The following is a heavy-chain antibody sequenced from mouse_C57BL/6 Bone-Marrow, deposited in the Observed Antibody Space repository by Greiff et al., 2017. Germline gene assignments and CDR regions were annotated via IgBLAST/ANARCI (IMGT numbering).Heavy chain of an antibody. D-gene: IGHD4-1*01. Sequence: EVKVEESGGGLVKPGGSLKLSCAASGFTFSSYAMSWVRQTPEKRLEWVATISDGGSYTYYPDNVKGRFTISRDNAKNNLYLQMSHLKSEDTAMYYCARNWDLDYWGQGTTLTVSS. V-gene: IGHV5-4*03. CDR1: GFTFSSYA. CDR3: ARNWDLDY. J-gene: IGHJ2*01. CDR2: ISDGGSYT.